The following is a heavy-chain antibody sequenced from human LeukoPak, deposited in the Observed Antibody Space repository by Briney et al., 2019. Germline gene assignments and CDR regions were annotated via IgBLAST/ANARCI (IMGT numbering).Heavy chain of an antibody. CDR3: ARDLNVAVAGTRSLGY. V-gene: IGHV1-2*04. J-gene: IGHJ4*02. Sequence: GSVKVSCKASGYTFTGYYMHWVRQAPGQGLEWMGWINPNSGGTNYAQKFQGWVTMTRDTSISTAYMELSRLRSDDTAVYYCARDLNVAVAGTRSLGYWGQGTLVTVSS. CDR2: INPNSGGT. CDR1: GYTFTGYY. D-gene: IGHD6-19*01.